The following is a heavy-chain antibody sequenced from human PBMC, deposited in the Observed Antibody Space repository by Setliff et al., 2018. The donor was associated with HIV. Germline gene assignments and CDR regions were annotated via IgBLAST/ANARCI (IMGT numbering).Heavy chain of an antibody. CDR1: GYTFTSHS. CDR2: INAGNGNT. D-gene: IGHD2-15*01. CDR3: ARVACSGGSCYSYFQH. J-gene: IGHJ1*01. Sequence: ASVKVSCKASGYTFTSHSIHWVRQAPGQGLEWMGWINAGNGNTKYAQKFQGRVSITRDASASTAYMELSSLRSEDTAMYYCARVACSGGSCYSYFQHWGQGTLVTVSS. V-gene: IGHV1-3*01.